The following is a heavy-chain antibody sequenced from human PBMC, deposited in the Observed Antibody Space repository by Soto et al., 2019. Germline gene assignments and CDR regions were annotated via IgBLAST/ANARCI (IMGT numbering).Heavy chain of an antibody. CDR2: ISGSGGST. J-gene: IGHJ4*02. CDR3: AKSHQTPLGYDSSGYYY. Sequence: GGSLRLSCAASGFTFSSYAMSWVRQAPGKGLEWVSAISGSGGSTYYADSVKGRFTISRDNSKNTLYLQMNSLRAEDTAVYYCAKSHQTPLGYDSSGYYYGGQGTLVTVSS. V-gene: IGHV3-23*01. D-gene: IGHD3-22*01. CDR1: GFTFSSYA.